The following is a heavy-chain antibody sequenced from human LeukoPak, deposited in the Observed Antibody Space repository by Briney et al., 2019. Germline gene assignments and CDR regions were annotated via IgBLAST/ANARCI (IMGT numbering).Heavy chain of an antibody. V-gene: IGHV3-48*04. J-gene: IGHJ4*02. CDR2: ISSSSSII. CDR1: GFTFSSYA. Sequence: GGSLRLSCAASGFTFSSYAMNWVRQAPGKGLEWVSFISSSSSIIHHADSVKGRLTISRDNAKNSLYLQMNSLRAEDTAVYYCARDPKGSGSEFDYWGQGTLVTISS. CDR3: ARDPKGSGSEFDY. D-gene: IGHD1-26*01.